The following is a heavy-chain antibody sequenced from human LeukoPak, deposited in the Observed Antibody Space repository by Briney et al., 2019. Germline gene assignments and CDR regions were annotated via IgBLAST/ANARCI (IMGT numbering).Heavy chain of an antibody. CDR1: GFTFSSYA. V-gene: IGHV3-30*04. J-gene: IGHJ4*02. D-gene: IGHD2-15*01. CDR3: ARGRFALGYCSGGSRYSHFDY. Sequence: GGSLRLSCAASGFTFSSYAMHWVRQAPGKGLEWVAVISYDGSNKYYADSVKGRFTISRDNSKNTLYLQMNSLRAEDTAVYYCARGRFALGYCSGGSRYSHFDYWGQGTLVTVSS. CDR2: ISYDGSNK.